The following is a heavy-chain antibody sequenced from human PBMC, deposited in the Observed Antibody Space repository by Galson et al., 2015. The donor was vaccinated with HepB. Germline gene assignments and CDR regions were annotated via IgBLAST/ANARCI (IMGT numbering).Heavy chain of an antibody. V-gene: IGHV1-24*01. CDR2: FDPEDGET. Sequence: SVKVSCKVSGYTLTELSMHWVRQAPGKGLEWMGGFDPEDGETIYAQKFQGRVTMTEDTSTDTAYMELSSLRSEDTAVYYCATFRIMITVGGVIGYFDYWGQGTLVTVSS. D-gene: IGHD3-16*02. J-gene: IGHJ4*02. CDR1: GYTLTELS. CDR3: ATFRIMITVGGVIGYFDY.